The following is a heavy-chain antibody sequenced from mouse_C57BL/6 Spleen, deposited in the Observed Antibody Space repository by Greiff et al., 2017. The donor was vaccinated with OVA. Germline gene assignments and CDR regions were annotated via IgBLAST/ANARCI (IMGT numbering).Heavy chain of an antibody. D-gene: IGHD2-10*02. V-gene: IGHV1-19*01. CDR1: GYTFTDYY. CDR2: INPYNGGT. Sequence: VQLKESGPVLVKPGASVKMSCKASGYTFTDYYMNWVKQSHGKSLEWIGVINPYNGGTSYNQKFKGKATLTVDKSSSTAYMELNSLTSEDSAVYYCARYGNYECPYYFDYWGQGTTLTVSS. J-gene: IGHJ2*01. CDR3: ARYGNYECPYYFDY.